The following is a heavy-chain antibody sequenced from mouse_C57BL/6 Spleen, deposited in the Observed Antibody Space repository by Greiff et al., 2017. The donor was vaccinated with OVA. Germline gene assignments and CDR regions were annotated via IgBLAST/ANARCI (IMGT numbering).Heavy chain of an antibody. CDR1: GFTFSDYG. CDR3: ARDYRGAMDY. Sequence: EVMLVESGGGLVKPGGSLKLSCAASGFTFSDYGMHWVRQAPEKGLEWVAYISSGSSTIYYADTVKGRFTISRDNAKNTLFLQMTSLRSEDTAMYYCARDYRGAMDYWGQGTSVTVSS. J-gene: IGHJ4*01. D-gene: IGHD1-1*02. CDR2: ISSGSSTI. V-gene: IGHV5-17*01.